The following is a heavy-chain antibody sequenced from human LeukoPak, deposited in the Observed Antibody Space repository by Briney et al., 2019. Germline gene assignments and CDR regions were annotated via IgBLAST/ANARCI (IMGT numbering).Heavy chain of an antibody. Sequence: SAKVSCKASGGTFSSYAISWVRQAPGQGLEWMGGIIPIFGTANYAQKFQGRVTITTDESTSTAYMELSSLGSEDTGVYYCATLLRSRRDYYYMDVWGKGTTVTVAS. CDR3: ATLLRSRRDYYYMDV. CDR1: GGTFSSYA. CDR2: IIPIFGTA. J-gene: IGHJ6*03. V-gene: IGHV1-69*05. D-gene: IGHD3-3*01.